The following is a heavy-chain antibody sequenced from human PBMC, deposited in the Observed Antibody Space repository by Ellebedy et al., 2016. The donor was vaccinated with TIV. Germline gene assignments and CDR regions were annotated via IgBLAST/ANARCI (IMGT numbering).Heavy chain of an antibody. CDR2: ISGSGPPT. J-gene: IGHJ4*02. D-gene: IGHD3-16*01. Sequence: GGSLRLSXAASGFTFSNFGMSWVRQAPGKGLEWISAISGSGPPTNYADPVKGRFTISRDNSKNTLYLQMNSLRAEDTAVYYCAKDGRDNGVFVLGTQFDDWGQGTLVTISS. CDR3: AKDGRDNGVFVLGTQFDD. CDR1: GFTFSNFG. V-gene: IGHV3-23*01.